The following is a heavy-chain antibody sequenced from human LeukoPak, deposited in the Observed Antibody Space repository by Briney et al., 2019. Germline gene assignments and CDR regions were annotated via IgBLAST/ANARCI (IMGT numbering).Heavy chain of an antibody. J-gene: IGHJ6*03. CDR3: AREGSGSYLGHYYYMDV. CDR2: IYTSGST. Sequence: PLETLSLTCTVSGGSISSYYWSWIRQPAGKGLEWIGRIYTSGSTNYNPSLKSRVTISADKSKKQFSLKLSSVTAADTAVYYCAREGSGSYLGHYYYMDVWGKGTTVTVSS. D-gene: IGHD3-10*01. V-gene: IGHV4-4*07. CDR1: GGSISSYY.